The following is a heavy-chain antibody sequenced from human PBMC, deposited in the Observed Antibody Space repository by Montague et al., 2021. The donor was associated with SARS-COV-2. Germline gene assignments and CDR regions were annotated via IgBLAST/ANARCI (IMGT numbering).Heavy chain of an antibody. V-gene: IGHV4-61*02. J-gene: IGHJ4*02. D-gene: IGHD3-9*01. Sequence: TRSLTCTVSGGSISYGSYFWTWIRQPAGKGLEWSGRISSSGGXXYXXXXKXRVTMSLDTSKNQSSLKLSSVTAADTAVYYCARHRITIFLGRMFDYWGQGTLVTVSS. CDR3: ARHRITIFLGRMFDY. CDR1: GGSISYGSYF. CDR2: ISSSGGX.